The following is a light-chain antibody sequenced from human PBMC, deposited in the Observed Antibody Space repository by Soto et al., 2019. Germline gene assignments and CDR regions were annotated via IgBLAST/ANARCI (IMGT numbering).Light chain of an antibody. CDR2: EDS. CDR3: CSYAGRSTWV. CDR1: SSDVGSYDL. Sequence: QSVLTQPASVSGSPGQSITISCTGTSSDVGSYDLDSWYQQHPGKAPKLIIYEDSKRPSGVSNRFSGSKSGNTASLTISGLQAEDEADYYCCSYAGRSTWVFGGGTKLTVL. J-gene: IGLJ2*01. V-gene: IGLV2-23*01.